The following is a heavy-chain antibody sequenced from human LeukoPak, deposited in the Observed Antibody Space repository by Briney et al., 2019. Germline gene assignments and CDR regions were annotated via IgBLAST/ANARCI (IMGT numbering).Heavy chain of an antibody. J-gene: IGHJ5*02. CDR3: ARSHYYDSSGSQNNWFDP. Sequence: SETLSLTCAVYGGSFSGYYWSWIRQPPGKGLEWIGEINHRGSTNYNPSLKSRVTISVDTSKNQFSLKLSSVTAADTAVYYCARSHYYDSSGSQNNWFDPWGQGTLVTVSS. D-gene: IGHD3-22*01. CDR2: INHRGST. CDR1: GGSFSGYY. V-gene: IGHV4-34*01.